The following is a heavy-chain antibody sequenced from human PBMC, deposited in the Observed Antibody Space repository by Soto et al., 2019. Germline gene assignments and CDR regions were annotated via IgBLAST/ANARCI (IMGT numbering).Heavy chain of an antibody. Sequence: EVQLLESGGGLVQPGGSLRLSCAASGFTFSSYAMRWVRQAPVKGLGWGSAIRGSGGSTYYADFVKGRFTISRENSKNTLYLQMNSLRAEDTAVYYCARRGSGSYYDYWGQGPLVTVSS. D-gene: IGHD1-26*01. V-gene: IGHV3-23*01. J-gene: IGHJ4*02. CDR1: GFTFSSYA. CDR3: ARRGSGSYYDY. CDR2: IRGSGGST.